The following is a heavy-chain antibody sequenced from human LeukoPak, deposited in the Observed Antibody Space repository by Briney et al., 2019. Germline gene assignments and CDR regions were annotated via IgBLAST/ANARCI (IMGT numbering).Heavy chain of an antibody. J-gene: IGHJ1*01. Sequence: GGSLRLSCAASGFTFSTYAMHWVRQAPGKGLEWVALISSDGSDTYYADSVRGRFTVSRDNSKNTLFLQMNGLRAEDTAVFYCARGRSLDYCCSTTCYAHSGVWGQGTLVTVSS. CDR1: GFTFSTYA. V-gene: IGHV3-30*04. CDR3: ARGRSLDYCCSTTCYAHSGV. CDR2: ISSDGSDT. D-gene: IGHD2-2*01.